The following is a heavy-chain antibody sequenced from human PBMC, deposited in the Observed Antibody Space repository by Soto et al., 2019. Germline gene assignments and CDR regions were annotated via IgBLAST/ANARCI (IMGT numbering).Heavy chain of an antibody. V-gene: IGHV3-23*01. CDR1: GFTFTDYA. D-gene: IGHD6-13*01. J-gene: IGHJ4*02. CDR2: ISGIGGST. Sequence: EVQLLESGGGLVQPGGSLRLSCAASGFTFTDYALSWVRQAPGKGLEWVATISGIGGSTYLADSVKGRLSISRDNSKNTVSLQINSLRAEDTAVYFCARGSSGYISSWYYFDYWGRGTLVTVSS. CDR3: ARGSSGYISSWYYFDY.